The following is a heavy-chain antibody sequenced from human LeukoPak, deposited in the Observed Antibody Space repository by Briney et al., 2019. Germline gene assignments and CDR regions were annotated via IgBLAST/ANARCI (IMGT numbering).Heavy chain of an antibody. J-gene: IGHJ4*02. D-gene: IGHD6-19*01. CDR1: GGTFSSYA. CDR3: ARAIAVAGTDY. V-gene: IGHV1-69*04. CDR2: IIPILGIA. Sequence: SVKVSCKASGGTFSSYAISWVRQAPGQGLEWMGRIIPILGIANYAQKLQGRVTMTTDTSTSTAYMELRSLRSDDTAVYYCARAIAVAGTDYWGQGTLVTVSS.